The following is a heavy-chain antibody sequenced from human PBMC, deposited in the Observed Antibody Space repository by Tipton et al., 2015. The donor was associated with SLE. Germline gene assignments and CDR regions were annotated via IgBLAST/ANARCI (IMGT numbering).Heavy chain of an antibody. CDR3: ARTADCSSTSCYTGGGYLQH. J-gene: IGHJ1*01. CDR2: ISYDGSNK. CDR1: GFTFSSYA. Sequence: SLRLSCAASGFTFSSYAMHWVRQAPGKGLEWVTLISYDGSNKYYADSVKGRFTISRDNSKNTLYLQMNSLRAEDTAVYNCARTADCSSTSCYTGGGYLQHWGQGTLVTVSS. D-gene: IGHD2-2*02. V-gene: IGHV3-30*04.